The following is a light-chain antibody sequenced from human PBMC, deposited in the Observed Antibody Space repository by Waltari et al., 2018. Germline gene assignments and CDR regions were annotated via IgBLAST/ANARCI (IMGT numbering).Light chain of an antibody. Sequence: DIQMTQSPSSLSASVGDRVTITCRASQSISSYLNWYQQKPGKAPKLLIYTASNLQSGVPSRFSGRGSGTDFTLTISSLQPEDFATYYCQQSYSSPLTFGGGTNVDI. CDR3: QQSYSSPLT. J-gene: IGKJ4*01. CDR1: QSISSY. V-gene: IGKV1-39*01. CDR2: TAS.